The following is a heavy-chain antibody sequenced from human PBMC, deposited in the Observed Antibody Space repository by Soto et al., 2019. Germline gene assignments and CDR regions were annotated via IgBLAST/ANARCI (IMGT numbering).Heavy chain of an antibody. V-gene: IGHV4-34*01. CDR1: GGSFSGYD. D-gene: IGHD2-8*02. CDR2: INHSGSS. Sequence: QVQLQQWGAGLLKPSETLSLTCAVYGGSFSGYDWTWIRQHPGTGLEWIGEINHSGSSNYNPSLKSRVTISVDTSKNQFSLKLTSVTAADTAVYYWARDKITGLFDYWGQGTLVTVSS. CDR3: ARDKITGLFDY. J-gene: IGHJ4*02.